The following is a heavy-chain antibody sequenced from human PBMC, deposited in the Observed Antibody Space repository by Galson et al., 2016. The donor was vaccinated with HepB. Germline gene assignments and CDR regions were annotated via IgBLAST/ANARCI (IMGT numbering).Heavy chain of an antibody. V-gene: IGHV3-13*01. J-gene: IGHJ6*02. CDR1: GFTFSRYD. Sequence: SLRLSCAASGFTFSRYDMHWVRQATGKGLEWVAGIDDAGDTFYPGSVKCRFTISRDNAKNSIYLQMGSLRPADTAVYYCARMDGNNYYGMDVWGQGTTVTVSS. D-gene: IGHD1/OR15-1a*01. CDR3: ARMDGNNYYGMDV. CDR2: IDDAGDT.